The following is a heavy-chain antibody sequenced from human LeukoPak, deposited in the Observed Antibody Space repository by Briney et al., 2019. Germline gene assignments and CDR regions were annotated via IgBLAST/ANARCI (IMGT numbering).Heavy chain of an antibody. J-gene: IGHJ6*02. Sequence: PGGALRLSCAACGFTFSNYAMSWVRQAPGKGLEGVSALIGSGRRSTYYADSVKGRFTISRDNSKNTLYLQMNSLRVEDTAVYYCAKGYSYGAYYYYGIDVWGQGTTVTVSS. V-gene: IGHV3-23*01. CDR1: GFTFSNYA. CDR2: LIGSGRRST. D-gene: IGHD5-18*01. CDR3: AKGYSYGAYYYYGIDV.